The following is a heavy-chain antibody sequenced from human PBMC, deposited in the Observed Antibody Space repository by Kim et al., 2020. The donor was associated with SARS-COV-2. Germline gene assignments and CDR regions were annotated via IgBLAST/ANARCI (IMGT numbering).Heavy chain of an antibody. D-gene: IGHD1-26*01. J-gene: IGHJ3*02. Sequence: GGYLRLSCAASGVSFSGSTIHWVRQASGKGLEWVGRIRWEGNSYATEYAASVTGRFTISRDDSKNTAYLQMNSLKTEDTAIYYCARGPPYSDSYWDAFDIWGQGTIVTVCS. CDR1: GVSFSGST. CDR3: ARGPPYSDSYWDAFDI. CDR2: IRWEGNSYAT. V-gene: IGHV3-73*01.